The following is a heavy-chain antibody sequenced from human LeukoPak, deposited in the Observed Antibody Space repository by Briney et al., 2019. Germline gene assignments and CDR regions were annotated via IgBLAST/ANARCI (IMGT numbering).Heavy chain of an antibody. CDR2: IIPIFGAA. CDR3: ARNRLSYYYSSGYYYRFDY. Sequence: SVRVSCKASGGTFSSYAIIWVRQAPGQGLEWMGGIIPIFGAANYAQKFQGRVTITTDESTSTAYMELSSLRSEDTAVYYCARNRLSYYYSSGYYYRFDYWGQGTLVTVSS. V-gene: IGHV1-69*05. J-gene: IGHJ4*02. D-gene: IGHD3-22*01. CDR1: GGTFSSYA.